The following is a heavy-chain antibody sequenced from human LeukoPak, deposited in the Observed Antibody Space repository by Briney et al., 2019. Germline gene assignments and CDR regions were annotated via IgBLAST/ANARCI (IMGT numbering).Heavy chain of an antibody. V-gene: IGHV4-30-4*01. D-gene: IGHD6-13*01. CDR3: ARGSVWSSSWYDY. J-gene: IGHJ4*02. CDR1: GGSISSGDYY. CDR2: IYYSGST. Sequence: PSETLSLTCTVSGGSISSGDYYWSWIRQPPGKGLEWIGYIYYSGSTYYNPSLKSRVTISVDTSKNQFSLKLSSVTAADTAVYYCARGSVWSSSWYDYWGQGTLVTVPS.